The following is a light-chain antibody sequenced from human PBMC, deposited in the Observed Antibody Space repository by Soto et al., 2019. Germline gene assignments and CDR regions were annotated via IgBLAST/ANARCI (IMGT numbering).Light chain of an antibody. CDR3: AAWDDSLNGVV. CDR2: GDN. J-gene: IGLJ2*01. Sequence: QSVLTQSPSVSGTPGQGVTISCSGGTSNIGTYTVNWYQQLPGTAPKVLIYGDNQRPSGVADRFSGSKSGTSASLAISALQSEDEADYYCAAWDDSLNGVVFGGGTKVTVL. V-gene: IGLV1-44*01. CDR1: TSNIGTYT.